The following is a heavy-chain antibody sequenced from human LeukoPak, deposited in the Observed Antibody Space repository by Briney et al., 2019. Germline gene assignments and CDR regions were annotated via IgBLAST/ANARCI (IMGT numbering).Heavy chain of an antibody. Sequence: GGSLRLSCAASGFTFSSYAMSWVRQAPGKGLEWVSVIYSGGSTYYADSVKGRFTISRDNSKNTLYLQMNSLRAEDTAVYYCARSGSYALDYWGQGTLVTVSS. CDR2: IYSGGST. D-gene: IGHD1-26*01. J-gene: IGHJ4*02. CDR1: GFTFSSYA. CDR3: ARSGSYALDY. V-gene: IGHV3-53*01.